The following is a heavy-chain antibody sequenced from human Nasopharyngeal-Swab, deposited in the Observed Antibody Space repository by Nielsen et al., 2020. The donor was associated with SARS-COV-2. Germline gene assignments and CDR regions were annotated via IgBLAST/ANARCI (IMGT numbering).Heavy chain of an antibody. Sequence: GESLKISCQGSGYSFPSYWLGWVRQMPGKGLEWIGIIYPGDSGTIYSPSFQGQVTISADKSISTAYLQWSSLKASDTAMYYCARAKAMITFGGVIVSDYYYGMDVWGQGTTVTVSS. CDR1: GYSFPSYW. D-gene: IGHD3-16*02. V-gene: IGHV5-51*01. CDR2: IYPGDSGT. J-gene: IGHJ6*02. CDR3: ARAKAMITFGGVIVSDYYYGMDV.